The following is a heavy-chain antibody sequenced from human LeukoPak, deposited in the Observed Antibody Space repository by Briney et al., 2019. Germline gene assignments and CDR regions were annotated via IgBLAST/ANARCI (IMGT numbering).Heavy chain of an antibody. CDR3: ASSPYFDWLLRIDY. J-gene: IGHJ4*02. V-gene: IGHV4-30-4*07. Sequence: PSETLSLTCAVSGGSISSGGYSWSWIRQPPGKGLEWIGYIYYSGSSYYNPSLKSRVTISVDTSKNQFSLKLSSVTAADTAVYYCASSPYFDWLLRIDYWGQGTLVTVSS. CDR1: GGSISSGGYS. CDR2: IYYSGSS. D-gene: IGHD3-9*01.